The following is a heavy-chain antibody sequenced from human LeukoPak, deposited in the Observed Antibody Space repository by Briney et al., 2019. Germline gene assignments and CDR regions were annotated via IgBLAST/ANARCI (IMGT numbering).Heavy chain of an antibody. V-gene: IGHV4-39*01. CDR3: ARQLGDGYNLVYWFDP. D-gene: IGHD5-24*01. CDR2: VYYTGST. Sequence: KPSETLSLTCTVSGGSISSTSYYCGWIRQSPGKGLEWIGSVYYTGSTQDNPSLKGRVTISEDTSKKQFSLKLTSVTAEDTAVYYCARQLGDGYNLVYWFDPWGQGTLVTVSS. J-gene: IGHJ5*02. CDR1: GGSISSTSYY.